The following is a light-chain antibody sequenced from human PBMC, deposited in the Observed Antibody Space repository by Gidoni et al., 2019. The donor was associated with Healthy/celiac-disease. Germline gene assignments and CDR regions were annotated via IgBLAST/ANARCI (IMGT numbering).Light chain of an antibody. J-gene: IGKJ2*01. CDR3: QQYYSTPYT. Sequence: DIVMTQSPDSLAVSLGERATINCKSSQSVLYSSNNKNYLAWYQQKPGQPPKLLIYWASTRESGVPDRFSGSGSGTDFTLTISSLQAEDVAVYYCQQYYSTPYTFGXGTKLE. V-gene: IGKV4-1*01. CDR1: QSVLYSSNNKNY. CDR2: WAS.